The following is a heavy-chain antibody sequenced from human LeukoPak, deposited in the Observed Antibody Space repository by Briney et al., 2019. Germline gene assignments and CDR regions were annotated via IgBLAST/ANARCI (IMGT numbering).Heavy chain of an antibody. V-gene: IGHV3-74*01. Sequence: GGCLRLSCAASGFTFSGYWMHWVRQAPGKGLVWVSRIYTDGSRTNYADSVWGRFTISRDNAKNTLYLQLDSLRAEDTAVYYCARGDHVGYFLDYWGQGTLVTVSS. CDR3: ARGDHVGYFLDY. D-gene: IGHD1-26*01. CDR2: IYTDGSRT. CDR1: GFTFSGYW. J-gene: IGHJ4*02.